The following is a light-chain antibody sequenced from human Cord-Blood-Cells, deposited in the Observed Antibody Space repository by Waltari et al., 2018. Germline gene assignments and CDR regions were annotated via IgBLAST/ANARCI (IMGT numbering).Light chain of an antibody. CDR3: QSYDSSNQV. CDR1: SGSIASYY. Sequence: NFMLTQPHSVSESPGKTVTISCTRSSGSIASYYVQWYQQRPGSAPTTVIYEDNQRPSGVPDRFSCSIDSSSNSASLTISGLKTEDEADYYCQSYDSSNQVFGGGTKLTVL. J-gene: IGLJ3*02. CDR2: EDN. V-gene: IGLV6-57*03.